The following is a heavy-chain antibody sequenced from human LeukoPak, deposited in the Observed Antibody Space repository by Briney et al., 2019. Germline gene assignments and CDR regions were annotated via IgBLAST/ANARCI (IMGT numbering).Heavy chain of an antibody. D-gene: IGHD4-11*01. CDR3: ARDRGYSNYFDY. CDR1: GFTFSSYG. J-gene: IGHJ4*02. V-gene: IGHV3-74*01. CDR2: INTDGSST. Sequence: GGSLRLSCAASGFTFSSYGMHWVRQAPGKGLVWVSRINTDGSSTSYADSVKGRFTISRDNAKNTLYLQMNSLRAEDTAVYYCARDRGYSNYFDYWGQGTLVTVSS.